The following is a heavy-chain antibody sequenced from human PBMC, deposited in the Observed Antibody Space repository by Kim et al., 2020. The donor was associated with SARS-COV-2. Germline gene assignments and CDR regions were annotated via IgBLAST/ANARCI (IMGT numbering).Heavy chain of an antibody. V-gene: IGHV3-30*03. D-gene: IGHD3-3*01. CDR1: GFTFSNYG. Sequence: GRSLRLSCAASGFTFSNYGMHWVRRAPGKGLEWVAVISNDGGDESYADSVKGRFTISRDNSKNTLYLQINSLRDEDTAVYYCARALILEWLLYEARDYFDYWGQGTLITVSS. CDR2: ISNDGGDE. J-gene: IGHJ4*02. CDR3: ARALILEWLLYEARDYFDY.